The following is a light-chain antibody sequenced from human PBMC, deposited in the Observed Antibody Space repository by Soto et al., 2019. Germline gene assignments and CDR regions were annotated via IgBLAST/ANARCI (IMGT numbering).Light chain of an antibody. J-gene: IGLJ1*01. V-gene: IGLV2-8*01. CDR3: TSYAGTYSFFYV. Sequence: QSALTQPPSASGSPGQSVTISCTGTSSDVGDYNYVSWYQQLPGKAPKLIIYEDNKWPSGFPDRFSGSKSGNTASLTVSGLQAEDEADYDCTSYAGTYSFFYVFGTGTKVTVL. CDR2: EDN. CDR1: SSDVGDYNY.